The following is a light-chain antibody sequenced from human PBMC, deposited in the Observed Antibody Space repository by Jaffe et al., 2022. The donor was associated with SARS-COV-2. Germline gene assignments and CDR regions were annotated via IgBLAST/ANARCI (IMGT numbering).Light chain of an antibody. Sequence: DIQMTQSPSTLSASVGDRVTITCRASQSISNWLAWYQQKPGKAPKLLIYKASSLESGVPSSFSGSGSGTEFTLTISSLQPDDFATYYCQQYNSYPNTFGQGTKLEIK. CDR2: KAS. CDR3: QQYNSYPNT. CDR1: QSISNW. V-gene: IGKV1-5*03. J-gene: IGKJ2*01.